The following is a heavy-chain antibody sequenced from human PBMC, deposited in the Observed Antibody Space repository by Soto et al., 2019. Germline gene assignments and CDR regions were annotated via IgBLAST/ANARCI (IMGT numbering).Heavy chain of an antibody. CDR3: AKGRSYYYYGVDV. J-gene: IGHJ6*02. Sequence: GGSLRLSCSASGFTFSSYAMHWVRQAPGKGLEYVSAISSNGGSTYYADSVKGRFTISRDNSKNTLYLQMNSLRAEDTALYYCAKGRSYYYYGVDVWGQGTTVTVSS. V-gene: IGHV3-64*04. CDR1: GFTFSSYA. CDR2: ISSNGGST.